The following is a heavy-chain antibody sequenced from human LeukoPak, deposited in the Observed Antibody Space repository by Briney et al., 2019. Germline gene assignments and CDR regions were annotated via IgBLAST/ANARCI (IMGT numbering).Heavy chain of an antibody. J-gene: IGHJ4*02. Sequence: LTGGSLRLSCAASGFTFSSYWMSWVRQAPGKGLDWVANIKQDGSEKYYVDSVKGRFTISRDNAKNSLYLQMNSLRAEDTAVYYCAREVSDVWWLRRGDDYWGQGTLVTVSS. CDR2: IKQDGSEK. D-gene: IGHD5-12*01. CDR1: GFTFSSYW. CDR3: AREVSDVWWLRRGDDY. V-gene: IGHV3-7*01.